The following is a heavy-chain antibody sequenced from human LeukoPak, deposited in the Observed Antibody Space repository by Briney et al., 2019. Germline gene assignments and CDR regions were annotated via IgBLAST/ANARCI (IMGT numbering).Heavy chain of an antibody. V-gene: IGHV1-18*01. Sequence: ASVKVSCKASGYTFSSYGISWVRQDPGQGLEWMGWISAYNGNTNYRQKLQSRVTMPTDTSTSTAYMDRRSLRSDDRAIYYCARDSPDGSGTYYNDSPDYWGQGTLVTVSS. CDR3: ARDSPDGSGTYYNDSPDY. CDR1: GYTFSSYG. CDR2: ISAYNGNT. D-gene: IGHD3-10*01. J-gene: IGHJ4*02.